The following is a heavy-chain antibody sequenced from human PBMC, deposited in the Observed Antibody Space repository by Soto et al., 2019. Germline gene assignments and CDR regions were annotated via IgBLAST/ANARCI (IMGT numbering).Heavy chain of an antibody. Sequence: QVQLVQSGAEVKKPGASVKVSCKASGYTFTGYYMHWVRQAPGQGLEWMGWINPNSGGTNYAQKFQGRVTMTRDTSISTAYMELSRLRSDDTAVYYCARDLLELRRGAWFDPWGQGTLVTVSS. CDR3: ARDLLELRRGAWFDP. V-gene: IGHV1-2*02. J-gene: IGHJ5*02. D-gene: IGHD1-7*01. CDR2: INPNSGGT. CDR1: GYTFTGYY.